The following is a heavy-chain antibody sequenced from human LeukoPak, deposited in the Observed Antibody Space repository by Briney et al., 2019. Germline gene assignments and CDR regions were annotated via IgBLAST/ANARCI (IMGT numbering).Heavy chain of an antibody. J-gene: IGHJ4*02. D-gene: IGHD1-26*01. Sequence: GGSLRLSCAASGFTFSSYAMTWVRQAPGKGLEWVSGLSGSGVSTYYADSVKGRFTISRDNSKNTLYLQMNSLRAEDTAAYYCAKATRELRASGTFFFDYWGQGTLVTVSS. CDR1: GFTFSSYA. V-gene: IGHV3-23*01. CDR3: AKATRELRASGTFFFDY. CDR2: LSGSGVST.